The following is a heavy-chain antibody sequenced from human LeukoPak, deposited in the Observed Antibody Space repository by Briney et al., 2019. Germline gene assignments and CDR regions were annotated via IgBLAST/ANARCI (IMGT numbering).Heavy chain of an antibody. D-gene: IGHD4-23*01. CDR3: ARAVGNSEDFDY. V-gene: IGHV3-74*01. CDR2: IKSDGSST. Sequence: GGSLRLSCAASGFTFSNYWMHWVRQAPGKGLVWVSRIKSDGSSTSCADSVKGRFTISRDNAKNTLYLQMNSLRAEDTAVYYCARAVGNSEDFDYWGQGTLVTVSS. J-gene: IGHJ4*02. CDR1: GFTFSNYW.